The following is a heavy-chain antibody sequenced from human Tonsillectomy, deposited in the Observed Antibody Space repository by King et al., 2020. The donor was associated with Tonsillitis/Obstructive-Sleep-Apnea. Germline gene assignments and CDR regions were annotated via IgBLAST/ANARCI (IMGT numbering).Heavy chain of an antibody. D-gene: IGHD3-3*01. V-gene: IGHV3-48*03. CDR2: IRSSGTTI. CDR1: GFTFSSYE. CDR3: ARAGYDFWSCYYSYYFDY. Sequence: VQLVESGGGLVQPGGSLRLSCAASGFTFSSYEMNWVRQAPGKGLEWLSYIRSSGTTIYYADSVKGRFTISRDNAKNSLYLQMNSLRAEDTAVYYCARAGYDFWSCYYSYYFDYWRQGTLVTVSS. J-gene: IGHJ4*02.